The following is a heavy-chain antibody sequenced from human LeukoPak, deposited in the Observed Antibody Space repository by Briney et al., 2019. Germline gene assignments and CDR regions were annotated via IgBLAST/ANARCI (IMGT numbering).Heavy chain of an antibody. CDR1: GFTFSSYS. V-gene: IGHV3-48*04. Sequence: GGSLRLSCAASGFTFSSYSMLWVRQAPGKGLEWVSYISSSSSTIYYADSVKGRFTISRDNAKNSLYLQMNSLRAEDTAVYYCARDSGSPPDYYMDVWGKGTTVTVSS. CDR2: ISSSSSTI. CDR3: ARDSGSPPDYYMDV. D-gene: IGHD1-26*01. J-gene: IGHJ6*03.